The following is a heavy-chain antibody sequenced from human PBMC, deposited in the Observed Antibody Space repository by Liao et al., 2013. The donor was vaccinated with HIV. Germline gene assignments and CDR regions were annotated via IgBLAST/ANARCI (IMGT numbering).Heavy chain of an antibody. Sequence: QVQLQESGPGLVKPSQTLSLTCTVSGGSISSGSYYWSWIRQPAGKGLEWIGRIYTSGSTNYNPSLKSRVTISVDTSKNQFSLKLSSVTAADTAVYFCARDSRGPDAFDIWGQGTMVIVSS. J-gene: IGHJ3*02. CDR3: ARDSRGPDAFDI. CDR1: GGSISSGSYY. D-gene: IGHD3-10*01. V-gene: IGHV4-61*02. CDR2: IYTSGST.